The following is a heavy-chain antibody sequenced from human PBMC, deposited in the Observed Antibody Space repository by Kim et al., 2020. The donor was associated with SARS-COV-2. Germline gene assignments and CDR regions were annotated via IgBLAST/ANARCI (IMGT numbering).Heavy chain of an antibody. J-gene: IGHJ6*02. Sequence: SETLSLTCAVYGGSFSGYYWSWIRQPPGKGLEWIGEINHSGSTNYNPSLKSRVTISVDTSKNQFSLKLSSVTAADTAVYYCARERGRRPNFARKTTRDNKGMDVWGQGTTVTVSS. CDR1: GGSFSGYY. CDR2: INHSGST. CDR3: ARERGRRPNFARKTTRDNKGMDV. D-gene: IGHD3-9*01. V-gene: IGHV4-34*01.